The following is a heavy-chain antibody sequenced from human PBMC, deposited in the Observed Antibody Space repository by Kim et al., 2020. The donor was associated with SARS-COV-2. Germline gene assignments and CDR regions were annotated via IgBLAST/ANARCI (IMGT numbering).Heavy chain of an antibody. Sequence: GGSLRLSCAASGFTFSSYGMHWVRQAPGKGLEWVAVISYDGSNKYYADSVKGRFTISRDNSKNTLYLQMNSLRAEDTAVYYCAKASAYYYGSGSYYSLDYWGQGTLVTVSS. D-gene: IGHD3-10*01. CDR2: ISYDGSNK. V-gene: IGHV3-30*18. J-gene: IGHJ4*02. CDR3: AKASAYYYGSGSYYSLDY. CDR1: GFTFSSYG.